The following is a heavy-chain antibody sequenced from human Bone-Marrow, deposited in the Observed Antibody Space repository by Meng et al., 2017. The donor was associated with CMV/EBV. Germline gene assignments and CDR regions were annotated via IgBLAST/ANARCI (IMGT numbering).Heavy chain of an antibody. CDR1: GITFNDYA. Sequence: SLKISCAASGITFNDYAMHWVRQAPGKGLEWVSGISYNSDNRAYADSVKGRFTISRDNAKNSLYLQMNSLRPEDTALYYCAKDFAIYYYDSSGYYYFHYWGQGMLVTVSS. D-gene: IGHD3-22*01. J-gene: IGHJ4*02. V-gene: IGHV3-9*01. CDR2: ISYNSDNR. CDR3: AKDFAIYYYDSSGYYYFHY.